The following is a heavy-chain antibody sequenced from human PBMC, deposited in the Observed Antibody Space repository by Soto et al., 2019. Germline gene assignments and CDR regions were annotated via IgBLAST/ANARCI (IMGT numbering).Heavy chain of an antibody. Sequence: PGGSLRLSCAASGFTFSSYAMSWVRQAPGKGLEWVSAISGSGGSTYYADSVKGRLTISRDNSKNTLYLQMNSLRAEDTAVYYCAKDSFRYGTIFGVVWFDYRGQRTLLTV. CDR2: ISGSGGST. J-gene: IGHJ4*02. CDR1: GFTFSSYA. D-gene: IGHD3-3*01. CDR3: AKDSFRYGTIFGVVWFDY. V-gene: IGHV3-23*01.